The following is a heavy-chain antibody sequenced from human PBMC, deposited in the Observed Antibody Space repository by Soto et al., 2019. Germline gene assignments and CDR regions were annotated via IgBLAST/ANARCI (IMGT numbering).Heavy chain of an antibody. Sequence: EVQLVESGGGVVKPGGSLRLSCAASGFTFSSYSMNWVRQAPGKGLEWVSSISSSSSYIYYADSVKGRFTISRDNAKNSLSLQMNSLRAEDTAVYYCAREGYNCNYKGDYWGQGTLVTVSS. CDR3: AREGYNCNYKGDY. V-gene: IGHV3-21*01. CDR1: GFTFSSYS. CDR2: ISSSSSYI. D-gene: IGHD1-7*01. J-gene: IGHJ4*02.